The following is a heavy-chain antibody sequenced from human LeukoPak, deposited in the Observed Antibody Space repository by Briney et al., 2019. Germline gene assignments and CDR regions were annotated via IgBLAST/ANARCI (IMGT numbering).Heavy chain of an antibody. Sequence: GGSPRLSCAASGFTFSSYWMHWVRQAPGKGLVWVSRISPDGSTTGHADSVKGRFTTSRDNAKNTLFLQMNSLRAEDTAVYYCTRDFDFSSAIWGQGTLVTVSS. D-gene: IGHD3-3*01. V-gene: IGHV3-74*01. CDR1: GFTFSSYW. J-gene: IGHJ4*02. CDR2: ISPDGSTT. CDR3: TRDFDFSSAI.